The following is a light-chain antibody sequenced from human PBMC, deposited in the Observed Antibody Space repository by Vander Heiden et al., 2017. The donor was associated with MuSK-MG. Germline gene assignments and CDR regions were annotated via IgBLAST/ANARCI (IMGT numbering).Light chain of an antibody. Sequence: EIVMTQSPATLSVSPGERATLSCRASQSVSGHLAWYQQRPGQAPRLLIHGVSTRATGNPARFSGSGYGTEFTLTITSRQSEDFAVYYCQHYSNWPPYTFGQGTKMXIK. J-gene: IGKJ2*01. CDR3: QHYSNWPPYT. CDR1: QSVSGH. CDR2: GVS. V-gene: IGKV3-15*01.